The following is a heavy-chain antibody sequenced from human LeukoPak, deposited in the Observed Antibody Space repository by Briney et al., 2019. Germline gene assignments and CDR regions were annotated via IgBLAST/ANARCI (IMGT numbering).Heavy chain of an antibody. V-gene: IGHV4-39*07. CDR1: GGSISSSSYY. Sequence: SETLSLTCTVSGGSISSSSYYWGWIRQPPGKGLEWIGSIYYSGSTYYNPSLKSRVTISVDTSKNQFSLKLSSVTAADTAVYYCARTAGLESIFGVVTGYYFDYWGQGTLVTVSS. CDR3: ARTAGLESIFGVVTGYYFDY. CDR2: IYYSGST. D-gene: IGHD3-3*01. J-gene: IGHJ4*02.